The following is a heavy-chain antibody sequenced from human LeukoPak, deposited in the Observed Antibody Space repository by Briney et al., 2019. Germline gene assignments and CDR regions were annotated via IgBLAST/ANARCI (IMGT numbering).Heavy chain of an antibody. CDR1: GGTFSSYA. V-gene: IGHV1-69*05. CDR3: ARMVSDAALGYYYYMDV. D-gene: IGHD3-10*01. CDR2: IIPIFSTA. Sequence: GASVKVSCKASGGTFSSYAISWVRQAPGQGLEWMGRIIPIFSTANYAQKFQGRVTITTDESTSTAYMELSSLRSEDTAVYYCARMVSDAALGYYYYMDVWGKGTTVTVSS. J-gene: IGHJ6*03.